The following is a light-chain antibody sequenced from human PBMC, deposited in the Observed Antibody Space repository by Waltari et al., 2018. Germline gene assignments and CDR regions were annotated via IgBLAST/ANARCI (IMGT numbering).Light chain of an antibody. Sequence: QSALTQPASVSGSPGQSITISCTATSSDVVGYDYVSWYQQHPGKAPNLMIYEVFYRPPAVAARFSGSKSGSTASPPISGLQAEDEADYYCSSYTSSDTLEVIFGGGTKLTVL. V-gene: IGLV2-14*01. CDR1: SSDVVGYDY. CDR2: EVF. J-gene: IGLJ2*01. CDR3: SSYTSSDTLEVI.